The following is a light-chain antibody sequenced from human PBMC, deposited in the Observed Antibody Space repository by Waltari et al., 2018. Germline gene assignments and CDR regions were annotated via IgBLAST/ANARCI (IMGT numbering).Light chain of an antibody. J-gene: IGKJ4*01. CDR1: QDIRKN. CDR2: DAS. CDR3: QHYANLPLT. Sequence: DIQMTQSPFSLSASAGDRLTNTCQATQDIRKNLNWFQQKPGKAPQVLIFDASNSQAAVPSRFSGSGSGTDFAFTISSLQPEDIGTYYCQHYANLPLTFGGGTRVEIK. V-gene: IGKV1-33*01.